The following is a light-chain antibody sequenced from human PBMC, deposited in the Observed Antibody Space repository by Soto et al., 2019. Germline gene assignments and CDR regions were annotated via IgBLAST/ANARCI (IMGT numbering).Light chain of an antibody. Sequence: EIVLTQSPGTLSLSPGEGATLSCRASQSVTRDYLAWYQQKAGRPPRLLIFGASIRATGIPDRFSGSDSGTDFTLSISRLEPEDFAVYYCQHYDTSPTFGQGTTVEIK. J-gene: IGKJ1*01. CDR1: QSVTRDY. CDR3: QHYDTSPT. V-gene: IGKV3-20*01. CDR2: GAS.